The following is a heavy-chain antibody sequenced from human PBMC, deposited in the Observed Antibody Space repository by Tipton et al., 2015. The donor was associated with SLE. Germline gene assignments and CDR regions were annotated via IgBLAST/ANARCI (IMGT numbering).Heavy chain of an antibody. CDR3: AKELRDYSISWPFDN. CDR2: ISGNGEYT. J-gene: IGHJ4*02. V-gene: IGHV3-23*01. D-gene: IGHD6-13*01. Sequence: SLRLSCAASGFNFRNYAMSWVRQPAGKGLEWVSGISGNGEYTFYSDSVKGRFTISRDNSKNTLYLQMNSLRAEDTAVYYCAKELRDYSISWPFDNWGQGALVTVSS. CDR1: GFNFRNYA.